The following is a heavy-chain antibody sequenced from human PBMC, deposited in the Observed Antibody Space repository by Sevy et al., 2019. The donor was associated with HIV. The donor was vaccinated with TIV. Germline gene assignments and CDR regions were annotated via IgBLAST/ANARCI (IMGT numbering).Heavy chain of an antibody. D-gene: IGHD6-19*01. J-gene: IGHJ4*02. Sequence: GGSLRLSCTASGFTFRRNSMNWVHQAPGKGLEWLAYINTLSDTIKYADSVKGRFTISRDNAKNSLYLQMNSLRVEDTAVYYWARDASVAAYYFDFWGQGTLVTVSS. V-gene: IGHV3-48*01. CDR2: INTLSDTI. CDR3: ARDASVAAYYFDF. CDR1: GFTFRRNS.